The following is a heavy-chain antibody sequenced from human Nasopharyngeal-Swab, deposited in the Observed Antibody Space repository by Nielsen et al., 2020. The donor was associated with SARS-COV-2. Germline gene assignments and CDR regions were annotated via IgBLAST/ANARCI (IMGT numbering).Heavy chain of an antibody. V-gene: IGHV5-51*01. Sequence: GGSLRLSSKGSGYSFTSYWIGWVRQMPGKGLEWMGIIYPGDSDTRYSPSFQGRVTISADKSISTAYLQWSSLKTSDTAMYYCARLPRHSSASINYYYYMDVWGKGTTVTVSS. J-gene: IGHJ6*03. CDR2: IYPGDSDT. CDR3: ARLPRHSSASINYYYYMDV. D-gene: IGHD3-22*01. CDR1: GYSFTSYW.